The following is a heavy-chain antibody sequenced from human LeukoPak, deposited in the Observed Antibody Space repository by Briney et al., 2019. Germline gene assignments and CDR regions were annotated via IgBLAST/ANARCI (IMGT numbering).Heavy chain of an antibody. Sequence: SETLSLTCTVSGGSISSYYWSWIRQPPGKGLEWIGYIYYSGSTNYNPSLKSRVTISIDTSKNQFSLKLNSVTAADTAVYYCARYVWGSYPGLYYFDYWGQGTLVTVSS. CDR3: ARYVWGSYPGLYYFDY. CDR2: IYYSGST. CDR1: GGSISSYY. V-gene: IGHV4-59*01. J-gene: IGHJ4*02. D-gene: IGHD3-16*02.